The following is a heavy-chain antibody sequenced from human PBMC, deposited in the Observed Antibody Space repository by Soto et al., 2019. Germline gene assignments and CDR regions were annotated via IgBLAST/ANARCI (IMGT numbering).Heavy chain of an antibody. CDR1: GGTFSSYA. CDR3: ARVSSSIVVVPDYGMDV. CDR2: IIPIFGTA. Sequence: SVKVSCKASGGTFSSYAISWVRQAPGQGLEWMGGIIPIFGTANYAQKFQGRVTITADKSTSTAYMELSSLRSEDTAVYYCARVSSSIVVVPDYGMDVWGQGTTVTVSS. D-gene: IGHD2-2*01. V-gene: IGHV1-69*06. J-gene: IGHJ6*02.